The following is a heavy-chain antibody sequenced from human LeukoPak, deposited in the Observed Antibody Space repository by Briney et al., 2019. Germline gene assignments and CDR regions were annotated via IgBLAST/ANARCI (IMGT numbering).Heavy chain of an antibody. CDR1: GYTFTSYD. D-gene: IGHD3-22*01. Sequence: ASVKVSCKASGYTFTSYDINWVRQATGQGLEWMGWMNPNSGNTGYAQKFQGRVTMTRNTSISTAYMELSSLRSEDTAVYYCARDRFYYDSSGYYDYYYMDVWGKGTTVTVSS. CDR3: ARDRFYYDSSGYYDYYYMDV. J-gene: IGHJ6*03. V-gene: IGHV1-8*01. CDR2: MNPNSGNT.